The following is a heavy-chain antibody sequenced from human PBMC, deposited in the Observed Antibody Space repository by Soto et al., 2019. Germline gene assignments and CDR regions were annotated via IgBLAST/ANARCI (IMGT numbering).Heavy chain of an antibody. CDR1: GFALLSFA. J-gene: IGHJ4*02. D-gene: IGHD2-2*01. CDR2: SSDTGANA. V-gene: IGHV3-23*01. Sequence: EVQLLESGGDLVQPGGSLRLSCAGSGFALLSFAMNWVRQAPGKGLEWVAASSDTGANAYYTDSVRGRFTVSRDNSKNMVFLEMNSLRVEDTAVYYCANVVGWGQGTLVTVSS. CDR3: ANVVG.